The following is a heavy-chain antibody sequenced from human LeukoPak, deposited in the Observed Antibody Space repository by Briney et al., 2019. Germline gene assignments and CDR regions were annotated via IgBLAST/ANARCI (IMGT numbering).Heavy chain of an antibody. D-gene: IGHD3-22*01. CDR2: IYHSGST. J-gene: IGHJ3*02. Sequence: PSETLSLTCAVSGGSISSSNWWSWVRQPPGKGLEWIGEIYHSGSTNYNPSLKSRVTISVDKSKNQFSLKLSSVTAADTAVYYCARIVVVVITTSGAFDIWGQGTMVTVSS. CDR1: GGSISSSNW. CDR3: ARIVVVVITTSGAFDI. V-gene: IGHV4-4*02.